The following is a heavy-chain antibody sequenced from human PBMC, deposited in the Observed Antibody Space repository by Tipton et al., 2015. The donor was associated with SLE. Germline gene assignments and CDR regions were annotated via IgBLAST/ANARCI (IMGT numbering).Heavy chain of an antibody. CDR3: ARELTTEQDYYYMDV. D-gene: IGHD4-17*01. V-gene: IGHV4-31*11. J-gene: IGHJ6*03. CDR2: IYYSGST. Sequence: TLSLTCAVSGYSISSGYYWGWIRQHPGKGLEWIGYIYYSGSTYYNPSLKSRVTISVDTSKNQFSLKLSSVTAADTAVYYCARELTTEQDYYYMDVWGKGTTVTVSS. CDR1: GYSISSGYY.